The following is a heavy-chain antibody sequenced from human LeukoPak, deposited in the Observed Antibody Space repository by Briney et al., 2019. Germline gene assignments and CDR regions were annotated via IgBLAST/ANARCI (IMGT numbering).Heavy chain of an antibody. D-gene: IGHD3-22*01. Sequence: QPGGSLRLSCAASGFTFSSYWMHWVRQAPGKGLVWVSRINSDGSSTSYADSVKGRFTISRDNAKNTLYLRMNSLRVEDTAVYYCAREKADITMIVVVSYYYGMDVWGQGTTVTVSS. CDR1: GFTFSSYW. V-gene: IGHV3-74*01. CDR3: AREKADITMIVVVSYYYGMDV. CDR2: INSDGSST. J-gene: IGHJ6*02.